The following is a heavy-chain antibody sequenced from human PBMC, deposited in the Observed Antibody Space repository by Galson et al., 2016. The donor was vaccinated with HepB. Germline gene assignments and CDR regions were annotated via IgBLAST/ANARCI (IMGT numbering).Heavy chain of an antibody. CDR2: VSYDGDNK. Sequence: LRLSCAASGFTFSSYAMHWVRQAPGKGLEWVAVVSYDGDNKYYADSVKGRFTISRDNSKNTLYLQMNSLRAEDTAVYFCARDPAPYYGSGSYLDYFDYWGQGTLVTVSS. D-gene: IGHD3-10*01. CDR1: GFTFSSYA. V-gene: IGHV3-30-3*01. CDR3: ARDPAPYYGSGSYLDYFDY. J-gene: IGHJ4*02.